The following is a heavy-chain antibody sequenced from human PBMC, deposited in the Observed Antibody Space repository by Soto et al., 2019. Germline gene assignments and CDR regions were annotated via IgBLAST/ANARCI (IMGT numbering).Heavy chain of an antibody. CDR2: ISASNGNR. J-gene: IGHJ4*02. V-gene: IGHV1-18*04. Sequence: QVQLVQSGAEVKKPGASVKVSCKASGYDFSSYGISWVRQAPGQGLEWMGWISASNGNRDYVQQFQGRVTMTSDTSRTTAYMELRSLRSDDTAVYYSVRDPQRNNYWGQGTLVNVSS. D-gene: IGHD2-2*01. CDR3: VRDPQRNNY. CDR1: GYDFSSYG.